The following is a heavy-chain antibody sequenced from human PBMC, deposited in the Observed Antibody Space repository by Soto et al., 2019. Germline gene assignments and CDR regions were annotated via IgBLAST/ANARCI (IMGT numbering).Heavy chain of an antibody. V-gene: IGHV3-23*01. CDR3: SKASYAFDI. J-gene: IGHJ3*02. CDR1: GFMFSSYD. Sequence: PGGSLRLSCAASGFMFSSYDMSWVRQAPGQGLECVSRISSSGGTTYYADSVKGRLTISRDNSKNTLNLQMNSLRAEDTAVYYCSKASYAFDIWGQGTMVTVSS. CDR2: ISSSGGTT.